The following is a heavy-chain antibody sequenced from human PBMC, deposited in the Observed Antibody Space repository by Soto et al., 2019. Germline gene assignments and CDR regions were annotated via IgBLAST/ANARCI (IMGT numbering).Heavy chain of an antibody. CDR2: SYHSGST. CDR3: ASVPWQWQGVG. Sequence: QVQLQESGPGLVKPSGTLSLTCSVSGGSISSSNWWSGGRQPPGKGLKWIGESYHSGSTNYNPSLKSRVTISADKSKLQFLRKPSSVTASDTGVSYWASVPWQWQGVGWGQGTLVTVSS. V-gene: IGHV4-4*02. CDR1: GGSISSSNW. J-gene: IGHJ4*02. D-gene: IGHD6-19*01.